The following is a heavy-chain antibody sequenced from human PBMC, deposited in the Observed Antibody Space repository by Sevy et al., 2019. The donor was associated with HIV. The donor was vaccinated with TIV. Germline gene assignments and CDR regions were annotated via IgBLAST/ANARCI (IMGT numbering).Heavy chain of an antibody. V-gene: IGHV3-48*02. Sequence: GGSLRLSCAASGFTFSSYSMNWVRQAPGKGLEWVSYISSSSTIYYADSVKGRFTISRDNAKNSLYLQMNSLRDEDTAVYYCARERARIVGGFDYWGQGTLVTVSS. CDR1: GFTFSSYS. J-gene: IGHJ4*02. D-gene: IGHD1-26*01. CDR2: ISSSSTI. CDR3: ARERARIVGGFDY.